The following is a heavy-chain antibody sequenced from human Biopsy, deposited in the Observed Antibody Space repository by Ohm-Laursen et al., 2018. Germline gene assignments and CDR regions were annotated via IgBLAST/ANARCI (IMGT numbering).Heavy chain of an antibody. CDR2: IFYRGST. CDR1: GGPLSNNNYY. Sequence: SETLSLTCAVSGGPLSNNNYYWGWVRQPPGKGVEGIWRIFYRGSTHYKPSLKSRVNISVDTSKNHFSLKLNSVTAADTAVYYCARDYDTSGYYYVSWGQGTLVTVSS. J-gene: IGHJ5*02. D-gene: IGHD3-22*01. CDR3: ARDYDTSGYYYVS. V-gene: IGHV4-39*02.